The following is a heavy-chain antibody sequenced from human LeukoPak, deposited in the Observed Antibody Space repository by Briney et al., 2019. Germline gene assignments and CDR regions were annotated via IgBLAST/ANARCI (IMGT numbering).Heavy chain of an antibody. Sequence: GGSLRLSCAASGFTFSNYFMNWVRQAPGRGLEWVSYISSSNIIYYADSVKGRFIISRDNAKNSLFLQMNSLRDEDTAVYYCAREGFHGSGRGADFDYWGQGTLVTVSS. CDR1: GFTFSNYF. CDR2: ISSSNII. J-gene: IGHJ4*02. D-gene: IGHD3-10*01. CDR3: AREGFHGSGRGADFDY. V-gene: IGHV3-69-1*01.